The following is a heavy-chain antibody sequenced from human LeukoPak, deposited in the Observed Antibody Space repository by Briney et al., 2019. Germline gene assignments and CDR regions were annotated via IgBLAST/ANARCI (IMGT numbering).Heavy chain of an antibody. CDR3: ARALVVVPAAILWFDP. D-gene: IGHD2-2*01. Sequence: ASVKVSCKASGGTFSSYAISWVRQAPGQGLEWMGRIIPILGIANYAQKFQGRVTITADKSTSTAYMELSSLRSEDTAVYYCARALVVVPAAILWFDPWGQGTLVTVSS. V-gene: IGHV1-69*04. CDR2: IIPILGIA. CDR1: GGTFSSYA. J-gene: IGHJ5*02.